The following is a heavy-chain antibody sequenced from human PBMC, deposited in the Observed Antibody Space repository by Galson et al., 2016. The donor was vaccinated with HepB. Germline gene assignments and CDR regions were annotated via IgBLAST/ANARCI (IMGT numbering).Heavy chain of an antibody. J-gene: IGHJ3*02. V-gene: IGHV4-4*02. CDR3: ATTISGTYYRVFDI. CDR1: GGSISSYDW. CDR2: IYHGGRT. D-gene: IGHD1-26*01. Sequence: SETLSLTCAVSGGSISSYDWWNWVRQAPGKGLEWIGEIYHGGRTIYNPSLKSRVTMSLDKSKNQFSLKLSSVTAADTAVYYCATTISGTYYRVFDIWGQGTMVTVSS.